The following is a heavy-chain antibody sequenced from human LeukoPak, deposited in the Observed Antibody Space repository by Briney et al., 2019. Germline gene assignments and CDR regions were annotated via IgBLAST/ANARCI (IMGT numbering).Heavy chain of an antibody. D-gene: IGHD4-17*01. CDR1: GFTFRDYT. J-gene: IGHJ4*02. Sequence: GGSLRLSCAASGFTFRDYTMNWVRQAPGKGLEWVSGIYGSGGGHTFYADSVRGRFIISRDDSRNLVFLHMDRLRVEDTGLYYCAKDVKSDGVWDIDHWGQGTVVTVSS. CDR3: AKDVKSDGVWDIDH. V-gene: IGHV3-23*01. CDR2: IYGSGGG.